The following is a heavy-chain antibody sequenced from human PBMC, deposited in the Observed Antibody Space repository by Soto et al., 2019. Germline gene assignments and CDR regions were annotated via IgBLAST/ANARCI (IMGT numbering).Heavy chain of an antibody. Sequence: QVQLQESGPGLVKPSQTLSLTCTISGGSISSGDYYWSWVRQHPGKGLEWIGYRSYSGSTYYKPSLKSRVTIVVETSRNQFSLRLSSVTAADTAVYYCAREGGLAYCGGDCLYNWFDPWGQGPLVTVSS. V-gene: IGHV4-31*03. D-gene: IGHD2-21*02. CDR1: GGSISSGDYY. CDR3: AREGGLAYCGGDCLYNWFDP. CDR2: RSYSGST. J-gene: IGHJ5*02.